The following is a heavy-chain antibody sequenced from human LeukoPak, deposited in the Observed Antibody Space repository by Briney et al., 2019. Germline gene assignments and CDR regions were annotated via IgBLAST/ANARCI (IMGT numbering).Heavy chain of an antibody. CDR1: GGSFSGYY. Sequence: SETLSLTCAVYGGSFSGYYWSWIRQPPGKGLEWIGSIYSSVSTYYNPSLKSRVTISVDTSKNQFSLRLSSVTAAVTALYYCAYSGSYGHLGYWGQGIPVTVSS. D-gene: IGHD1-26*01. V-gene: IGHV4-34*01. CDR2: IYSSVST. CDR3: AYSGSYGHLGY. J-gene: IGHJ4*02.